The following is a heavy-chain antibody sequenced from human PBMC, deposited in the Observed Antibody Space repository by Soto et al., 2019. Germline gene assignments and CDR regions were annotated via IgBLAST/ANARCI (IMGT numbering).Heavy chain of an antibody. D-gene: IGHD1-1*01. CDR1: GFTFSSYW. V-gene: IGHV3-74*01. Sequence: EVQLVESGGGLVQPGGSLRLSCAASGFTFSSYWMHWVRQAPGKGLVWVSRTNGDGRSTDYADTVKGRFTISRDNAKNTLSLQMNSLRAEDTAVYYCARDPDFGNVIDVFDIWGQGTMVTVSS. CDR2: TNGDGRST. CDR3: ARDPDFGNVIDVFDI. J-gene: IGHJ3*02.